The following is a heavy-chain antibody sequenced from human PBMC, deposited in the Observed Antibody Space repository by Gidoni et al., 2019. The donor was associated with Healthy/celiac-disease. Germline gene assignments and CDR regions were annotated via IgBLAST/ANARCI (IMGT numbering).Heavy chain of an antibody. D-gene: IGHD3-9*01. CDR2: IWYDGSNK. Sequence: QVQLVESGGGVVQPGRSLRLPCAAPGFTFRSYGMHWVRQAPGKGLEWVAVIWYDGSNKYYADSVKGRFTISRDNSKNTLYLQMNSLRAEDTAVYYCAREKYYDILTGYPPGWFDPWGQGTLVTVSS. V-gene: IGHV3-33*01. CDR1: GFTFRSYG. J-gene: IGHJ5*02. CDR3: AREKYYDILTGYPPGWFDP.